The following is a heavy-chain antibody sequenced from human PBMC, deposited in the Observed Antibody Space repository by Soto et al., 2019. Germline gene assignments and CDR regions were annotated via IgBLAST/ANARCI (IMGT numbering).Heavy chain of an antibody. D-gene: IGHD2-15*01. CDR2: ISYDGSNK. CDR3: AKDLGSYDDY. V-gene: IGHV3-30*18. Sequence: PEGSLRLSCAASGFTFSSYGMHWVRQAPGKGLEWVAVISYDGSNKYYADSVKGRFTISRDNSKNTLYLQMNSLRAEDTAVYYCAKDLGSYDDYWGQGNLVTVSS. CDR1: GFTFSSYG. J-gene: IGHJ4*02.